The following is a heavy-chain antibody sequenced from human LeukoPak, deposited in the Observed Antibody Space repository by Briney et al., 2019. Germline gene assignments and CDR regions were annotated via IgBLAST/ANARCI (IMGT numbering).Heavy chain of an antibody. V-gene: IGHV3-53*01. CDR3: ARRRPIWLGGEDYGLDV. CDR2: IFSGGTT. CDR1: GFTVSSYY. D-gene: IGHD3-10*01. Sequence: GGSLRLSCAASGFTVSSYYISWVRQAPGKGLECVSVIFSGGTTYYTDSVKGRFTISRDNSNNTVYLQIKSLKVEDTAVYYCARRRPIWLGGEDYGLDVWGKGTTVTVSS. J-gene: IGHJ6*04.